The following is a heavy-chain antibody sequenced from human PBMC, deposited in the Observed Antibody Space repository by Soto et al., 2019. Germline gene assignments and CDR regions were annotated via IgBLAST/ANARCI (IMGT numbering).Heavy chain of an antibody. D-gene: IGHD2-2*01. CDR3: ARVRYCSSTSCSRYYYYMDV. J-gene: IGHJ6*03. V-gene: IGHV1-18*01. Sequence: QVPLVQSGAEVKKPGASVKVSCKASGYTFTSYGISWVRQAPGQGLEWMGWISAYNGNTNYAQKLQGRVTMTTDTSKSTAYMELRSRRSDDTAVYYCARVRYCSSTSCSRYYYYMDVCGKGTTVTVSS. CDR1: GYTFTSYG. CDR2: ISAYNGNT.